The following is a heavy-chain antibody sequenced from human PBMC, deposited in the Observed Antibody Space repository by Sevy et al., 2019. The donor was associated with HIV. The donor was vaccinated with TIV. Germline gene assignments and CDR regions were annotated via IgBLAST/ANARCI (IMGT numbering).Heavy chain of an antibody. D-gene: IGHD3-22*01. CDR2: FDPEDGET. CDR3: AMTKDYYESSGCPFDY. CDR1: GYTLTKLS. J-gene: IGHJ4*02. Sequence: ASVKVSCKVSGYTLTKLSMHWVRQAPGKGLEWMGSFDPEDGETLYAQSLQGRITMTEDTSTDTAYMELNSLRSEDTAVYYCAMTKDYYESSGCPFDYWGQGTLVTVSS. V-gene: IGHV1-24*01.